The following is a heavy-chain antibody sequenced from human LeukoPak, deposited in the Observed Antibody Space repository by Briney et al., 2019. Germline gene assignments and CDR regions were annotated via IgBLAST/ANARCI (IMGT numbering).Heavy chain of an antibody. Sequence: SVKVSCKASGGTSSSYAISWVRQAPGQGLEWMGGIIPIFGTANYAQKFQGRVTITADESTSTAYMELSSLRSEDTAVYYCGRVMYYYDSGVPFNYGGKEPLVTFP. CDR1: GGTSSSYA. CDR3: GRVMYYYDSGVPFNY. V-gene: IGHV1-69*13. D-gene: IGHD3-22*01. CDR2: IIPIFGTA. J-gene: IGHJ4*02.